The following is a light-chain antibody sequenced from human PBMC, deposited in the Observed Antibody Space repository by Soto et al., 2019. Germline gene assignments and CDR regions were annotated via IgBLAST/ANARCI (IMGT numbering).Light chain of an antibody. Sequence: QSVLTQPPSASGTPGQRVTISCSGSSSNIGSNTVNWYQQLPGTAPKLLIYSNNQRPSGVPDRFSGSKSGTSASLAISGLQVEDEAEYFCGSFTTSRIWVFGGGTKVTVL. CDR2: SNN. J-gene: IGLJ3*02. CDR1: SSNIGSNT. V-gene: IGLV1-44*01. CDR3: GSFTTSRIWV.